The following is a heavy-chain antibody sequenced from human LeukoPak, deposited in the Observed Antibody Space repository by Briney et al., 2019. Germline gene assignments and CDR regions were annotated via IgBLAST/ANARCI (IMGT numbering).Heavy chain of an antibody. CDR2: IYYSGRT. J-gene: IGHJ3*02. V-gene: IGHV4-39*07. Sequence: PSDTLSLTCTVSVDSISSSPYYWGWVRQPPGKGLEWIGSIYYSGRTYYNPSLMSRVTISVDTSKNQFSLKLSSVTAADTAVYYCARDRVGSSWLTDAFDIWGQGTMVTVSS. D-gene: IGHD6-13*01. CDR3: ARDRVGSSWLTDAFDI. CDR1: VDSISSSPYY.